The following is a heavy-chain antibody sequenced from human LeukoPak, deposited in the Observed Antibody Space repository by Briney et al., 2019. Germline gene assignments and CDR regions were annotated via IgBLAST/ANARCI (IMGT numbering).Heavy chain of an antibody. V-gene: IGHV4-34*01. D-gene: IGHD5-12*01. CDR3: ARLSGYTN. Sequence: WETLSLTCAVYGGSFSGYYWSWIRQPPGKGLEWIGEINHSGSTNYNPSLKSRVTISVDTSKNQFSLKLSSVTAADTAVYYCARLSGYTNWGQGTLVTVSS. J-gene: IGHJ4*02. CDR2: INHSGST. CDR1: GGSFSGYY.